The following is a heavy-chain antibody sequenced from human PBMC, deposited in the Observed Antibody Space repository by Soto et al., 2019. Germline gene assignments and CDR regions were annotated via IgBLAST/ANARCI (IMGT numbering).Heavy chain of an antibody. Sequence: QMQLIQSGAEVKKSGSSVKVTCKASGGTFSSDSISWVRQAPGEGLEWMGGVIPLFGTANYAQKFEGRVTITAGESTSTAYMELRSLTSDDTAVYYCARVHMIVVVGERYHYKGLDVWGQGTAVTVSS. J-gene: IGHJ6*02. CDR2: VIPLFGTA. V-gene: IGHV1-69*01. CDR3: ARVHMIVVVGERYHYKGLDV. D-gene: IGHD3-22*01. CDR1: GGTFSSDS.